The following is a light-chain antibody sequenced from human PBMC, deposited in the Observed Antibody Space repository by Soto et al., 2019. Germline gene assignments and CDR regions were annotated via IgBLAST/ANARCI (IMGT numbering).Light chain of an antibody. J-gene: IGLJ1*01. CDR1: SSNIGAGHD. CDR3: SSYTSSTNYV. CDR2: GNG. Sequence: QSVLTQPPSVSGAPGQRVTISCTESSSNIGAGHDVHWYQHLPGTAPKLLIYGNGNRPSGIPDRFSGSKSGTSASLAITGLQAEDEADYYCSSYTSSTNYVFGTGTKV. V-gene: IGLV1-40*01.